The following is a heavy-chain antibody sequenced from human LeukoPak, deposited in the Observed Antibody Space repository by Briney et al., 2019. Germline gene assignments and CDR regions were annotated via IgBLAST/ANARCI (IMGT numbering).Heavy chain of an antibody. D-gene: IGHD3-22*01. CDR3: ARGSGETGGYYYVY. J-gene: IGHJ4*02. CDR1: GGSFSRYA. V-gene: IGHV1-69*13. CDR2: IIPIFGTA. Sequence: ASVKVSCTASGGSFSRYAISWVRQAPGQGLEWMGGIIPIFGTANYAQKFQGRVTITADESTRTAYMELRTLRSEDTAIYYCARGSGETGGYYYVYWGRGTPVTVSS.